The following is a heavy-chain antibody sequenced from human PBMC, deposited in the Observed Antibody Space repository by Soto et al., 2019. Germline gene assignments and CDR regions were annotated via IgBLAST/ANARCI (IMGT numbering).Heavy chain of an antibody. CDR3: ARGMYGSGSYYIGDAFDM. J-gene: IGHJ3*02. D-gene: IGHD3-10*01. V-gene: IGHV3-53*01. CDR1: GFTVSYNY. CDR2: IYRGGDT. Sequence: LRLSCAVSGFTVSYNYMNWVRQAPGKGLEWVSVIYRGGDTFYADSVKGRFTISRDNSKNTLYLQMNSLRAEDTAVYYCARGMYGSGSYYIGDAFDMWGQGTMVTVSS.